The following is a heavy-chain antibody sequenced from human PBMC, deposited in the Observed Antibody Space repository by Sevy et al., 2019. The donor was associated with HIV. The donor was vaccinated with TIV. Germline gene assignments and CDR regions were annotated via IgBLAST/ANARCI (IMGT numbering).Heavy chain of an antibody. CDR2: IKQDGSEK. CDR3: ARDFRGPDAFDI. CDR1: GFTFSSYW. D-gene: IGHD6-25*01. J-gene: IGHJ3*02. Sequence: GGSLRLSCAASGFTFSSYWMSWVRQAPGKGLEWVANIKQDGSEKYYVDSVKGRFTISRDNAKNSLYLQMNSLSAEATAVYYCARDFRGPDAFDIWGQGTMVTVSS. V-gene: IGHV3-7*01.